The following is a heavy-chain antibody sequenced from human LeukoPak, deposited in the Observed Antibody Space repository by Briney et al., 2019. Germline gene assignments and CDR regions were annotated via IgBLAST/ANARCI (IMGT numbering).Heavy chain of an antibody. J-gene: IGHJ4*02. CDR2: INHSGST. CDR3: ARGGSPVGATNDY. Sequence: SGTLSLTYAVYGGSFSGYYWSWIRQPPGKGLEWNGEINHSGSTNYNPSLKSRVTISVDTSKNQFSLRLSSVTAADTAVYYCARGGSPVGATNDYWGQGTLVTVSS. CDR1: GGSFSGYY. D-gene: IGHD1-26*01. V-gene: IGHV4-34*01.